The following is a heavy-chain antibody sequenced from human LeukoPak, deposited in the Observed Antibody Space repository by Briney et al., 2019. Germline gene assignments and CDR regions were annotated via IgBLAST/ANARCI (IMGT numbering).Heavy chain of an antibody. D-gene: IGHD6-19*01. V-gene: IGHV5-51*01. CDR1: GYSFTSYW. CDR2: IYPGDSDT. J-gene: IGHJ4*02. CDR3: ARRGIAVGEGTYFDY. Sequence: GESLKISCKGSGYSFTSYWIGWLRQMPGKGLEWMGIIYPGDSDTRYSPSFQGQVTISADKSISTAYLQWSSLKASDTAMYYCARRGIAVGEGTYFDYWGQGTLVTVSS.